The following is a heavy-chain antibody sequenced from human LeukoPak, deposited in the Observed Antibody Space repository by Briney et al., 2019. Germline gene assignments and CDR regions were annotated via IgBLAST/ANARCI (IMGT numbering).Heavy chain of an antibody. CDR1: GGSISSGGYY. CDR2: IYTSGST. D-gene: IGHD3-10*01. CDR3: ARVELWSFDY. V-gene: IGHV4-61*02. Sequence: SETLSLTCAVSGGSISSGGYYWSWIRQPAGKGLEWIGRIYTSGSTNYNPSLKSRVTMSVDTSKNQFSLKLSSVTAADTAVYYCARVELWSFDYWGQGTLVTVSS. J-gene: IGHJ4*02.